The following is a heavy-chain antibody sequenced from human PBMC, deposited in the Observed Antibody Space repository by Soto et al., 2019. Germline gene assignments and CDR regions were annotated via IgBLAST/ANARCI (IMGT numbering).Heavy chain of an antibody. CDR3: ARRYCSSTSCYPGFDY. Sequence: GESLKISCKGSGYSFASYWIGWVRQMPGKGLEWMGIIYPGDSDTRYSPSFQGQVTISADKSISTAYLQWSSLKASDTAMYYCARRYCSSTSCYPGFDYWGQGTLVTVSS. CDR2: IYPGDSDT. J-gene: IGHJ4*02. V-gene: IGHV5-51*01. CDR1: GYSFASYW. D-gene: IGHD2-2*01.